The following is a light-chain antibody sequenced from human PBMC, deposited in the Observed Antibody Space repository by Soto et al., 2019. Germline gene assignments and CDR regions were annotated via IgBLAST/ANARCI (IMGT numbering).Light chain of an antibody. CDR1: SSDVGGYNY. V-gene: IGLV2-14*01. CDR3: ASFSSSSTPYV. J-gene: IGLJ1*01. CDR2: EVS. Sequence: QSVLTQPASVSGSPGQSITISCTGTSSDVGGYNYVSWYQQHLGKAPKLMIYEVSNRPSGVSNRFSGSKSGNTASLTISGLQAADEADYYCASFSSSSTPYVFATGTKLTVL.